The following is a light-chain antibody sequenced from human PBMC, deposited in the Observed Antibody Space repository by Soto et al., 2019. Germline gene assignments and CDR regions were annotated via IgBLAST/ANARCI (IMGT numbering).Light chain of an antibody. J-gene: IGKJ1*01. V-gene: IGKV1-5*01. CDR1: QSIRTW. CDR2: DAP. Sequence: DIQMTQSPSTLSASVGDRVTITCRASQSIRTWLAWYQQKPGKAPKLLIYDAPSLKSGVPSRFSGGGSGTEFTLTISSLQPDDFPTYYCQQYNTNPWTFGQGTKVDIK. CDR3: QQYNTNPWT.